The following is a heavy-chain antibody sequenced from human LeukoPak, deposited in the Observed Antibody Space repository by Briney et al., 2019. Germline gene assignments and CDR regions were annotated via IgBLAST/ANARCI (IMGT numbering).Heavy chain of an antibody. Sequence: ASVKVSCKASGYTFTGYYMHWVRQAPGQGLEWMGGIIPIFGTANYAQKFQGRVTITTDESTSTAYMELSSLRSEDTAVYYCARAPIVVVPAATTYYYYYYMDAWGKGTTVTVSS. CDR1: GYTFTGYY. CDR3: ARAPIVVVPAATTYYYYYYMDA. J-gene: IGHJ6*03. CDR2: IIPIFGTA. D-gene: IGHD2-2*01. V-gene: IGHV1-69*05.